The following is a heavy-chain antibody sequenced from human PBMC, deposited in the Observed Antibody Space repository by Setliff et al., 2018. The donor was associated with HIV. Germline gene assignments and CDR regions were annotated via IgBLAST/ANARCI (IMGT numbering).Heavy chain of an antibody. CDR3: ARDPHYFDTSGHYSWFYFDY. D-gene: IGHD3-22*01. CDR1: GGSMTSSNYY. CDR2: ISSSGST. J-gene: IGHJ4*02. V-gene: IGHV4-39*07. Sequence: PSETLSLTCTVSGGSMTSSNYYWGWIRQSPGRGLEWIGSISSSGSTPYHPSLRSRVTVSAATSKNQFSLKLTSVTAADPAVYFCARDPHYFDTSGHYSWFYFDYWGQGTLVTSPQ.